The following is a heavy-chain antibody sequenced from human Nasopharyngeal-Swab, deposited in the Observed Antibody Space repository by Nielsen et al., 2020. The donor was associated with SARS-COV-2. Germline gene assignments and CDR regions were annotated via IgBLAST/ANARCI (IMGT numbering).Heavy chain of an antibody. D-gene: IGHD3-22*01. CDR2: IWYDGSNK. J-gene: IGHJ5*02. V-gene: IGHV3-33*01. Sequence: GESLKISCAASGFTFSSYGMNWVRQAPGKGLEWVAVIWYDGSNKYYADSVKGRFTISRDNSKNTLYLQMNSLRAEDTAVYYCARDYTLYYYDSSGPFDPWGQGTLVTVSS. CDR1: GFTFSSYG. CDR3: ARDYTLYYYDSSGPFDP.